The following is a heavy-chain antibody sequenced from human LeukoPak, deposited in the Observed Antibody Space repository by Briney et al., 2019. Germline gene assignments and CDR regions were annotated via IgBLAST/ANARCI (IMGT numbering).Heavy chain of an antibody. Sequence: PSETLSLTCAVYGGSFSGYCWSWIRQPPGKGLEWIGEINHSGSTNYNPSLKSRVTISVDTSKNQFSLKLSSVTAADTAVYYCARGTRYDFWTMGMGYGMDVWGQGTTVTVSS. J-gene: IGHJ6*02. V-gene: IGHV4-34*01. CDR3: ARGTRYDFWTMGMGYGMDV. D-gene: IGHD3-3*01. CDR1: GGSFSGYC. CDR2: INHSGST.